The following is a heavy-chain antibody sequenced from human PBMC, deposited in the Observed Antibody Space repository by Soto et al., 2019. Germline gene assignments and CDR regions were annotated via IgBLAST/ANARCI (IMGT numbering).Heavy chain of an antibody. D-gene: IGHD3-3*01. CDR2: IYWDDDK. CDR3: AHRVLRTVFGLVTTTAIYFDF. Sequence: QITLNESGPTQVKPRQTLTLTCTFSGFSLTTSGVGVGWIRQSPGKAPEWLALIYWDDDKRYSASLKSRLTITKDTSQNQVVPTMADLDPADPATYYWAHRVLRTVFGLVTTTAIYFDFWGQGTPVAVSS. V-gene: IGHV2-5*02. J-gene: IGHJ4*02. CDR1: GFSLTTSGVG.